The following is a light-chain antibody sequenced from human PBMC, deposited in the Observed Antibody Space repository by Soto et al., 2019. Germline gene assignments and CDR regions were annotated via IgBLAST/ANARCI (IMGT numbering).Light chain of an antibody. Sequence: DIQLTQSPSFLSASVGDRVTITCRASQGISSYLAWFQQKPGKAPKVLIYGASTLQSGVPPRFSGSGSGTEFTLTNSSLQPEDFAIYYCQQHNSCPPTFGGGTKVEI. CDR2: GAS. V-gene: IGKV1-9*01. CDR1: QGISSY. CDR3: QQHNSCPPT. J-gene: IGKJ4*01.